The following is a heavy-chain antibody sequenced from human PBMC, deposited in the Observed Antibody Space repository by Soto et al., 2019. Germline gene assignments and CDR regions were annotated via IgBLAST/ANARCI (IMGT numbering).Heavy chain of an antibody. V-gene: IGHV2-5*02. D-gene: IGHD2-21*02. CDR3: VQSRCGGDCLQSYSSHSYYGLDV. CDR1: GFSLSTSGVG. CDR2: IYWDDDK. Sequence: SGPTLVNPTQTLTLTCTFSGFSLSTSGVGVGWIRQPPGKALEWLALIYWDDDKRYNPSLNSRLTITKDTSKNQVVLAMTNMDPVDTATFYCVQSRCGGDCLQSYSSHSYYGLDVWGQGSTVTVSS. J-gene: IGHJ6*02.